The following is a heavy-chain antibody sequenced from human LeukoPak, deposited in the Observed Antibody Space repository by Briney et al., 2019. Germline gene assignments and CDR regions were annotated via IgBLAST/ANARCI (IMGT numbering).Heavy chain of an antibody. V-gene: IGHV4-4*07. CDR2: IYTSGST. D-gene: IGHD3-10*01. J-gene: IGHJ4*02. CDR1: GGSISSYY. Sequence: SETLSLTCTVSGGSISSYYWSWIRQPVGKGLEWIGRIYTSGSTNYNPSLKGRVTMSVDTSKNQFSLKLSSVTAADTAVYYCATARRFGEFHDYWGQGTLVTVSS. CDR3: ATARRFGEFHDY.